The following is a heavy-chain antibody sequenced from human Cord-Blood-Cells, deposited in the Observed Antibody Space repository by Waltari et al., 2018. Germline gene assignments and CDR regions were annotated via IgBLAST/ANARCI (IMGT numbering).Heavy chain of an antibody. J-gene: IGHJ6*02. Sequence: QVQLQESGPGLVKPSETLSLTSAVSGYSISSGYYWGWIRQPPGQGLEWIGSIYHSGSTYYNPSLKSRVTISVDTSKNQFSLKLSSVTAADTAVYYCARDGEKVYNWNYYYYYYGMDVWGQGTTVTVSS. CDR3: ARDGEKVYNWNYYYYYYGMDV. CDR2: IYHSGST. D-gene: IGHD1-7*01. V-gene: IGHV4-38-2*02. CDR1: GYSISSGYY.